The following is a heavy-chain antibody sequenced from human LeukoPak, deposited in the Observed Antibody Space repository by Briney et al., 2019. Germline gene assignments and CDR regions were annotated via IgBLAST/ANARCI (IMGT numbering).Heavy chain of an antibody. V-gene: IGHV5-51*01. CDR1: GYSFSNYW. J-gene: IGHJ4*02. D-gene: IGHD6-19*01. CDR2: IHPGDSDT. Sequence: GESLKISCKGSGYSFSNYWIGWVRQMPGKGLESMGIIHPGDSDTRYSPSFQGQVTISADKSISTAYLQWTSLKASDTAMYYCVRQFDSGWYGSFDYWGQGTLVTVSS. CDR3: VRQFDSGWYGSFDY.